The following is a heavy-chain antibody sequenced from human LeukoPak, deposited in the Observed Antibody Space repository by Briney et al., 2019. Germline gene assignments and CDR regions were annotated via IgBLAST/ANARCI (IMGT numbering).Heavy chain of an antibody. Sequence: ASLKGSCKASGYTFTRYYMQWVGQAPGHGLEWMGWINPNSGGTNYAQKFQGRVTMTRDTSISTAYMERSRPRSDDTAVHYCARKYQLLYRGNYYYYYMDVWGKGTTVTVSS. CDR3: ARKYQLLYRGNYYYYYMDV. V-gene: IGHV1-2*02. D-gene: IGHD2-2*02. CDR1: GYTFTRYY. J-gene: IGHJ6*03. CDR2: INPNSGGT.